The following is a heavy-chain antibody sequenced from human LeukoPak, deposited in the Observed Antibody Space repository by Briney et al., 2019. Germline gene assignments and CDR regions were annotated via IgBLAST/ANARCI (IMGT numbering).Heavy chain of an antibody. CDR3: ARYSTWLEVH. J-gene: IGHJ1*01. D-gene: IGHD6-19*01. CDR2: IYYSGST. V-gene: IGHV4-59*01. CDR1: GGSISSYY. Sequence: PSETPSLTCSVSGGSISSYYWSWIRQPPGKGLEWIGYIYYSGSTNYNPSLKSRVTISVDTSKNQFSLKLSSVTAADTAVYYCARYSTWLEVHWGQGTLVTVSS.